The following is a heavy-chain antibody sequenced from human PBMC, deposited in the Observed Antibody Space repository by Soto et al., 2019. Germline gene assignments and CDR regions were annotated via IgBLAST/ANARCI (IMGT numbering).Heavy chain of an antibody. J-gene: IGHJ4*02. CDR1: GGSFSGYY. D-gene: IGHD2-2*01. V-gene: IGHV4-34*01. Sequence: LSLTCAVYGGSFSGYYWSWIRQPPGKGLEWIGEINHSGSTNYNPSLKSRVTISVDTSKNQFSLKLSSVTAADTAVYYCARGKYQPLWGQGTLVTVSS. CDR3: ARGKYQPL. CDR2: INHSGST.